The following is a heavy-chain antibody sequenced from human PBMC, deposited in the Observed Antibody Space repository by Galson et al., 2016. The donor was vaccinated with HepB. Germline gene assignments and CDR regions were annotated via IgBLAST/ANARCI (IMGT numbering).Heavy chain of an antibody. CDR2: ISAYNGNT. J-gene: IGHJ3*02. D-gene: IGHD5-18*01. V-gene: IGHV1-18*04. CDR1: GYTFTTYG. Sequence: SVKVSCKASGYTFTTYGISWVRQAPGQGLEWMGWISAYNGNTHYIQKLQGRVTMTTDTSTTTAYMELRSLRSDDTAVYYCARDPPPDTGMVLGGAEGFDIWGQGTMVTVSS. CDR3: ARDPPPDTGMVLGGAEGFDI.